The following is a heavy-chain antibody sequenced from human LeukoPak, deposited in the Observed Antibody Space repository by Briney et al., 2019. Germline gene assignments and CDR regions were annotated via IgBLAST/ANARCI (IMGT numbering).Heavy chain of an antibody. V-gene: IGHV3-23*01. J-gene: IGHJ4*02. D-gene: IGHD3-3*01. Sequence: GGSLRLSCTASAFTFTPSWMSWVRQAPGKGLEWVAMMKRNGGEKHYADSVKGRFTISRDNSKNTLYLQMNSLRAEDTAAYYCAKDSVQARPSGLRFLEWFPFDYWGQGTLVTVSS. CDR2: MKRNGGEK. CDR3: AKDSVQARPSGLRFLEWFPFDY. CDR1: AFTFTPSW.